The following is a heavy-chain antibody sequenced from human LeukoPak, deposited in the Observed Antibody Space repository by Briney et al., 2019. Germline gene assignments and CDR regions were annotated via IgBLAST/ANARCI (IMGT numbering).Heavy chain of an antibody. CDR3: AKGSKLVVITRDHYMAV. CDR1: GFSFSSYW. CDR2: IKQDGSEK. D-gene: IGHD3-22*01. V-gene: IGHV3-7*01. Sequence: GGSLRLSCAASGFSFSSYWMSWVRQAPGKGLEWVANIKQDGSEKYYVDSVKGRFTISRDNAKNSLYLQMNSLRAEDTAVYYCAKGSKLVVITRDHYMAVWGKGTTVTISS. J-gene: IGHJ6*03.